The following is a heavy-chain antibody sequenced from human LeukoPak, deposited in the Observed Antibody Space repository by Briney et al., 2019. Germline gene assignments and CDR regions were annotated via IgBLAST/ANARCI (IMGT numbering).Heavy chain of an antibody. V-gene: IGHV4-4*07. CDR1: GGSISSYY. D-gene: IGHD3-22*01. J-gene: IGHJ4*02. CDR2: IYTSGST. Sequence: SETLSLTCTVSGGSISSYYWSWIRQPAGKGLEWIGRIYTSGSTNYNPSLKSRVTMSVDTSKNQFSLKLSSVTAADTAVYYCARDYYDSSGTRFDYWGQGTLVTVSS. CDR3: ARDYYDSSGTRFDY.